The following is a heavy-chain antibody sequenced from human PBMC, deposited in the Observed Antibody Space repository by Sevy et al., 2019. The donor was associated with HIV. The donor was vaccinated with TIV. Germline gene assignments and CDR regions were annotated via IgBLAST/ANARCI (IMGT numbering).Heavy chain of an antibody. D-gene: IGHD3-10*01. CDR2: ISYDGSNK. CDR1: GFTFSSYG. CDR3: AALWFGELQSRGAFDI. Sequence: GGSLRLSCAASGFTFSSYGMHWVRQAPGKGLEWVAVISYDGSNKYYADSVKGRFTISRDNSKNTLYLQMNRLRAEDTAVYYCAALWFGELQSRGAFDIWGQGTMVTVSS. V-gene: IGHV3-30*03. J-gene: IGHJ3*02.